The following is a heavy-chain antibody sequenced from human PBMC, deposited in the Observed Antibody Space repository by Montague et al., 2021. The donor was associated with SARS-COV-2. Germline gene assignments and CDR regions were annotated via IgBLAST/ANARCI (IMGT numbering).Heavy chain of an antibody. Sequence: SLRLSCAASGFSVSTNYLTWVRQAPGRGLEWVSFIDAVGNTYYAXSVKGRFTISRDNAKNSLYLQMNSLRAEDTAVYYCARAGDFGYGSGSYAGGFDYWGQGTLVTVSS. J-gene: IGHJ4*02. V-gene: IGHV3-53*01. CDR1: GFSVSTNY. CDR3: ARAGDFGYGSGSYAGGFDY. CDR2: IDAVGNT. D-gene: IGHD3-10*01.